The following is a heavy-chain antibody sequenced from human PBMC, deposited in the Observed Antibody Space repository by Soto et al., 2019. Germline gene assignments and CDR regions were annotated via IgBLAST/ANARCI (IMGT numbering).Heavy chain of an antibody. CDR1: GFTFSSYA. CDR3: ASADSSGYYYLIDY. J-gene: IGHJ4*02. CDR2: ISYDGSNK. Sequence: GGSLRLSCAASGFTFSSYAMHWVRQAPGKGLEWVAVISYDGSNKYYADSVKGRFTISRDNSKNTLYLQMNSLRAEDTAVYYCASADSSGYYYLIDYWGQGTLVTVSS. D-gene: IGHD3-22*01. V-gene: IGHV3-30-3*01.